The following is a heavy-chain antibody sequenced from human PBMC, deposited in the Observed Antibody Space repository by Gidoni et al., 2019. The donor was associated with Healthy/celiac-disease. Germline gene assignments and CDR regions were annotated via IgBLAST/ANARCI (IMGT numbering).Heavy chain of an antibody. CDR1: GGSISSGGYS. V-gene: IGHV4-30-2*01. Sequence: QLQLQESGSGLVKPSQTLSLTCAVTGGSISSGGYSWSWIRQPPGKGLEWIGYIYHSGSTYYNPSLKSRVTISVDRSKNQFSLKRSSVTAADTAVYYCARDYYDSSGEGWFDPWGQGTLVTVSS. CDR3: ARDYYDSSGEGWFDP. CDR2: IYHSGST. D-gene: IGHD3-22*01. J-gene: IGHJ5*02.